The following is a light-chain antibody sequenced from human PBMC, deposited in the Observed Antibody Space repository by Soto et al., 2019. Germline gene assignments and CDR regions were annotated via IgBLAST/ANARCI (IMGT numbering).Light chain of an antibody. CDR3: QQYDSSPGT. CDR1: QRLSSTY. V-gene: IGKV3-20*01. Sequence: EIVLTQSPGTLSLSPGERATLSCGASQRLSSTYLAWYQQKPGQAPRLLISRASTRATGIPDRFTGSGSGTDFTLSISRVEPEDFAVYYCQQYDSSPGTFGQGTRLEIK. J-gene: IGKJ5*01. CDR2: RAS.